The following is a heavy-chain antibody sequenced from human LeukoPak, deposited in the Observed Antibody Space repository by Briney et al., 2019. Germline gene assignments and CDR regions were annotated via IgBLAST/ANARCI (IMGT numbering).Heavy chain of an antibody. CDR1: GGSISSSSYY. Sequence: SETLSLTCTVSGGSISSSSYYWGWIRQPPGKGLEWIGSIYYSGSTYYNPSLKSRVTISVDTSKNQFSLQLNSVTPEDTAVYYCARDSIAVAVDPDYYCYYMDVWGKGTTVTVSS. D-gene: IGHD6-19*01. V-gene: IGHV4-39*02. CDR3: ARDSIAVAVDPDYYCYYMDV. CDR2: IYYSGST. J-gene: IGHJ6*03.